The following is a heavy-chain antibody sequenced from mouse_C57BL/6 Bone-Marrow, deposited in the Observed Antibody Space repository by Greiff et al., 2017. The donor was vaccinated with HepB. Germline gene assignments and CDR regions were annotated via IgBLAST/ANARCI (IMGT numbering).Heavy chain of an antibody. Sequence: QVQLKQSGPELVKPGASVKISCKASGYAFSSSWMNWVKQRPGKGVEWIGRIYPGDGDTNYNGKFKGKATLTADKSSSTAYMQLSSLTSEDSAVYFCITTVVGDWYFDVWGTGTTVTVSS. CDR1: GYAFSSSW. J-gene: IGHJ1*03. V-gene: IGHV1-82*01. CDR3: ITTVVGDWYFDV. D-gene: IGHD1-1*01. CDR2: IYPGDGDT.